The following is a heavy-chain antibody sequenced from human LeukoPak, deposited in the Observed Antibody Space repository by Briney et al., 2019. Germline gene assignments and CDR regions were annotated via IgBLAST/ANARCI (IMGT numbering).Heavy chain of an antibody. D-gene: IGHD4-11*01. CDR1: GYTLTSYD. J-gene: IGHJ4*02. V-gene: IGHV1-8*03. CDR2: MNPNSGNT. CDR3: ARATSTVTSEYFDY. Sequence: ASVKVSCKASGYTLTSYDINWVRQATGQGLEWMGWMNPNSGNTGYAQKFQGRVTITRNTSISTAYMELSSLRSEDTAVYYCARATSTVTSEYFDYWGQGTLVTVSS.